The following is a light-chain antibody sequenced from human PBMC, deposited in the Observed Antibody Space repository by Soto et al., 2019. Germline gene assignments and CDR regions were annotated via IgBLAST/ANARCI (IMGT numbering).Light chain of an antibody. J-gene: IGKJ2*01. CDR1: QSLVSSDGNTY. V-gene: IGKV2-30*01. CDR3: MQHTHWPHT. CDR2: TVS. Sequence: DVVMTQSPLSLPVTPGQPASISCRSSQSLVSSDGNTYLAWFHQRPGQSPRRLIYTVSDRDSGVPDRFSGSGSGTDCTLKISRVETEDVGIYYCMQHTHWPHTFGQGTKLEIK.